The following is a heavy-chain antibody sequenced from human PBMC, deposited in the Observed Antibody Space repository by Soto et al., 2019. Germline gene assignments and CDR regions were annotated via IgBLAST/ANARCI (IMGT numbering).Heavy chain of an antibody. CDR2: IYYSGST. CDR1: GGSISSYY. D-gene: IGHD5-18*01. CDR3: AREVDSDGSCRVGGLAWLGP. Sequence: SETLPLTCTVSGGSISSYYWSWIRQPPGKGLEWIGYIYYSGSTNYNPSLKSRVTISVDTSKNQFSLKLISLPAADTAVYYCAREVDSDGSCRVGGLAWLGPWGRGTLGTVYS. J-gene: IGHJ5*02. V-gene: IGHV4-59*12.